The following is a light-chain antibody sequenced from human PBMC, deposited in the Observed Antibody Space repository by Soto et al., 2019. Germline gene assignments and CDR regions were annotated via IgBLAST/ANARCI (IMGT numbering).Light chain of an antibody. CDR3: KSYAGSNTYV. V-gene: IGLV2-8*01. CDR2: EVD. J-gene: IGLJ1*01. CDR1: KNDIGVYDF. Sequence: QSALTQPPSASGSPGQSVTISCTGTKNDIGVYDFVSWYQHHPGKAPGLIIYEVDQRPSGVPDRFSGSKSGNTASLTVSGLQAADEADYFCKSYAGSNTYVFGSGTKGTVL.